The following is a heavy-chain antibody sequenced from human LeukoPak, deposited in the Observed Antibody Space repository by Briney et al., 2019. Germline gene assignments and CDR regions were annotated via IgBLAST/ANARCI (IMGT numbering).Heavy chain of an antibody. D-gene: IGHD3-10*01. CDR3: ARVSRFYYGSGSYDAFDY. J-gene: IGHJ4*02. CDR2: IYHSGST. V-gene: IGHV4-4*02. Sequence: PSETLSLTCAVSGGSISSSNWWSWVRQPPGKGLEWIVEIYHSGSTNYNPSLKSRVTISVDKSKNQFSLKLSSVTAADTAVYYCARVSRFYYGSGSYDAFDYWGQGTLVTVSS. CDR1: GGSISSSNW.